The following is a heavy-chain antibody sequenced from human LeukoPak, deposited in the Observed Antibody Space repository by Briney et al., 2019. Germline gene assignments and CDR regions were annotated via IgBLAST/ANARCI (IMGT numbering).Heavy chain of an antibody. D-gene: IGHD3-10*01. CDR3: AKGRYFGEHYFDY. CDR2: ISGSGSST. J-gene: IGHJ4*02. V-gene: IGHV3-23*01. Sequence: GGSLRLSCAASGFTFSGYAMTWVRQAPGKGLERVSTISGSGSSTYYADSMKGRFTISRDNSNNTLYLQMNSLRAEDTAVYYCAKGRYFGEHYFDYWGQGTLVTVSS. CDR1: GFTFSGYA.